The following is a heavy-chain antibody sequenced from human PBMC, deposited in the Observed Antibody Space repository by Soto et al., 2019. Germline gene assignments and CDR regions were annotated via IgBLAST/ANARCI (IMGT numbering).Heavy chain of an antibody. CDR3: TTAHPRGPDY. V-gene: IGHV3-15*01. Sequence: GGSLRLSCAASGLTFSNAWMNWVRQAPGKGLEWVGQIRSKTDGGTIFYPAPVKGRFIISRDDSTNTLYLQMNSLKTEDTAVYYCTTAHPRGPDYWGQGTLVTVSS. J-gene: IGHJ4*02. CDR1: GLTFSNAW. D-gene: IGHD5-12*01. CDR2: IRSKTDGGTI.